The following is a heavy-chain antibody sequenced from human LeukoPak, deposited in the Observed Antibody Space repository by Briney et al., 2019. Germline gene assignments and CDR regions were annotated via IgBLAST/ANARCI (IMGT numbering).Heavy chain of an antibody. Sequence: GGSLRLSCAASGFTFSSYSMNWVRQAPGKGLEWVSYISSSSSTIYYADSVKGRFTISRDNAKNSLYLQMNSLRAEDTAVYYCARTYSLRFLEWLPIYFDYWGQGTPVTVSS. V-gene: IGHV3-48*01. D-gene: IGHD3-3*01. J-gene: IGHJ4*02. CDR1: GFTFSSYS. CDR3: ARTYSLRFLEWLPIYFDY. CDR2: ISSSSSTI.